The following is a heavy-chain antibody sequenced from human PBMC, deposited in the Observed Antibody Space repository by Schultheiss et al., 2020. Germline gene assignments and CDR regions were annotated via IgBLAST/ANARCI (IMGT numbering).Heavy chain of an antibody. V-gene: IGHV4-34*01. CDR2: IYYGGSA. J-gene: IGHJ4*02. CDR3: ARVGVGATNYFDY. CDR1: GGSFSGYY. D-gene: IGHD1-26*01. Sequence: SETLSLTCAVYGGSFSGYYWSWIRQPPGKGLEWIGTIYYGGSAYYNPSLKSRVTISVDTSKNQFSLKLSSVTAADTAVYYCARVGVGATNYFDYWGQGTLVTVYS.